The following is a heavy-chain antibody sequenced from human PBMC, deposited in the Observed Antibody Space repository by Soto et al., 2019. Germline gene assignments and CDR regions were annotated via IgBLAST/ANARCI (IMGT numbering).Heavy chain of an antibody. V-gene: IGHV1-3*01. Sequence: ASVKVSCKASGYTFTSYAMHWVRQAPGQRLEWMGWINAGNGNTKYSQKFQGRVTITRDTSASTAYMELSSLRSEDTAVYYCARLGVVAATDLGWFDPWGQGTLVTVSS. D-gene: IGHD2-15*01. J-gene: IGHJ5*02. CDR3: ARLGVVAATDLGWFDP. CDR1: GYTFTSYA. CDR2: INAGNGNT.